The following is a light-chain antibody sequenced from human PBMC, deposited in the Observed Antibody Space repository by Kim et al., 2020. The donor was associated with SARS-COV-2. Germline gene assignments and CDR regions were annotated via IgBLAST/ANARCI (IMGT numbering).Light chain of an antibody. CDR2: DSS. CDR3: QQINSSPLT. CDR1: QVISSY. J-gene: IGKJ4*01. Sequence: DIQLTQSPSFLSASIGDRVNITCRASQVISSYFAWYQQKPGKAPKLLIYDSSTLHSGVPSRFSGSGSGTEFTLTISSLQPEDFATYYCQQINSSPLTFGGGTKVDIK. V-gene: IGKV1-9*01.